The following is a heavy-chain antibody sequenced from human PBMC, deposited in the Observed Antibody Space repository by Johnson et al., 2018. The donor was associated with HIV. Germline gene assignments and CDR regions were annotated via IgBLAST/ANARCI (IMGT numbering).Heavy chain of an antibody. CDR1: GFTFSSYG. V-gene: IGHV3-30*18. J-gene: IGHJ3*02. CDR3: ANNLQQLATKDAFDI. CDR2: ISYDGSNK. D-gene: IGHD6-13*01. Sequence: QGQLVESGGGVVQPGRSLRLSCAASGFTFSSYGMHWVRQAPGKGLEWVAVISYDGSNKYYADSVKGRFTISRDNSKNTLYLQMNSLRAEDTAVYYCANNLQQLATKDAFDIWGQGTMVTVSS.